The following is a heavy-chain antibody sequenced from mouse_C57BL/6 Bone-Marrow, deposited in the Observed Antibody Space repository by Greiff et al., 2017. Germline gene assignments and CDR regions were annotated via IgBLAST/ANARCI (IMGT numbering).Heavy chain of an antibody. V-gene: IGHV1-26*01. CDR3: ARGIYYDYDFDY. D-gene: IGHD2-4*01. CDR2: INPNNGGT. CDR1: GYTFTDYY. Sequence: EVQLQQSGPELVKPGASVKISCKASGYTFTDYYMNWVKQSPGKSLEWIGDINPNNGGTSYNQKFKGKATLTVDKSSSPSYMELSSLTSEDSAVYYCARGIYYDYDFDYWGQGTTLTVSS. J-gene: IGHJ2*01.